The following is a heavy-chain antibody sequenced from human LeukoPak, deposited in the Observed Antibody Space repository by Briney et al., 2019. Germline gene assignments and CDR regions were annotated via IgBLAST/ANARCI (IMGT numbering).Heavy chain of an antibody. CDR2: ISSSSNYI. J-gene: IGHJ5*02. D-gene: IGHD1-26*01. CDR1: RFTFSSYS. CDR3: ARVSIVGATWIWFDP. Sequence: GGSLRLSCAASRFTFSSYSMNWVRQAPGKGLEWVSSISSSSNYIYYADSVKGRFTISRDNAKNSLYLQMNSLRAEDTAVYYCARVSIVGATWIWFDPWGQGTLVTVSS. V-gene: IGHV3-21*04.